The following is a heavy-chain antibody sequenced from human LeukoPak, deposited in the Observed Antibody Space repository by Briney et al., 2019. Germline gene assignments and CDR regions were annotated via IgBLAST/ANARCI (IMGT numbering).Heavy chain of an antibody. J-gene: IGHJ4*02. V-gene: IGHV5-51*01. CDR1: GYSFTSYW. Sequence: GESLKISCKGSGYSFTSYWIGRVRQMPGKGVKWMGIIYPGDSDARYSPSFQGQVTISADKSISTAYLQWSSLKASDTAMYYCARRRDLYSGSYYPFDYWGQGTLVTVSS. D-gene: IGHD1-26*01. CDR2: IYPGDSDA. CDR3: ARRRDLYSGSYYPFDY.